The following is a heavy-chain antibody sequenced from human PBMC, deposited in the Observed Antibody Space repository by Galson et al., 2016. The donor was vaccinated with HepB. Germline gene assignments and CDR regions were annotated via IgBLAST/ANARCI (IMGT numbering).Heavy chain of an antibody. CDR2: IWSDGSNK. Sequence: LRLSCAASGFSFSSYGMHWVRQSPGKGLEWVALIWSDGSNKYYADSVKGRFTVSRDNSKNTLYLQMNSLRAEDTAVYYCARGRIVGATRVAEYFQHWGQGTLLTVSS. D-gene: IGHD1-26*01. CDR1: GFSFSSYG. J-gene: IGHJ1*01. V-gene: IGHV3-33*01. CDR3: ARGRIVGATRVAEYFQH.